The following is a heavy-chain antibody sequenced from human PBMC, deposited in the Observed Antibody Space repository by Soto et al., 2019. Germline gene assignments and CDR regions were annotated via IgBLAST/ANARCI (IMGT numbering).Heavy chain of an antibody. V-gene: IGHV5-51*01. D-gene: IGHD6-19*01. CDR2: IYPGDSDT. CDR1: GYSFTSYW. J-gene: IGHJ3*02. CDR3: ASAYSSGEKDEFDS. Sequence: GASLKISCKCSGYSFTSYWIGWVRQMPGKGLEWMGIIYPGDSDTRYSPSFQGQVTISADKSISTAYLQWSSLKASDTAIYYCASAYSSGEKDEFDSWGHGTMVTVAS.